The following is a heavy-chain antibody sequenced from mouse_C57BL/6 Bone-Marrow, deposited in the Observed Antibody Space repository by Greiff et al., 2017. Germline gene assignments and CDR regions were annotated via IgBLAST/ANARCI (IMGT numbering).Heavy chain of an antibody. D-gene: IGHD2-1*01. V-gene: IGHV6-6*01. CDR2: IRNKANNHAT. J-gene: IGHJ4*01. Sequence: EVQLVESGGGLVQPGGSMKLSCAASGFTFSDAWMDWVRQSPEKGLEWVAEIRNKANNHATYYAESVKGRFTISRDDSKSSVYLQMNSLRAEDTGIYYCTRDGNYPRYYAMDYWGQGTSVTVSS. CDR1: GFTFSDAW. CDR3: TRDGNYPRYYAMDY.